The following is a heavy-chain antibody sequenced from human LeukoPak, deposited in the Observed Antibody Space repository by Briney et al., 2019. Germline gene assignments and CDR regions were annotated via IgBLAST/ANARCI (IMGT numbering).Heavy chain of an antibody. Sequence: PSETLSLTCTVSGGSISSSSYYWGWIRQPPGKELEWIGSIYYSGNTNYNPSLKSRVTISVDTSKNQFSLKLSSVTAADTAVYYCARGSYYDPVDYWGQGTLVTVSS. V-gene: IGHV4-39*07. CDR2: IYYSGNT. CDR1: GGSISSSSYY. D-gene: IGHD1-26*01. CDR3: ARGSYYDPVDY. J-gene: IGHJ4*02.